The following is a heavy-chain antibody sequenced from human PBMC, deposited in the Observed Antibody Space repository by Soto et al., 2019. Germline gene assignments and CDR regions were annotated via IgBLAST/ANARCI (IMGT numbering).Heavy chain of an antibody. Sequence: HPGGSLRLSCAASGFTFSSYSMNWVRQAPGKGLEWVSYISSGSSTIYYADSVKGRFTISRDNAKNSLYLQMNSLRAEDTAVYYCARPVRSPNAFDFWGQGTMVTVSS. V-gene: IGHV3-48*01. CDR3: ARPVRSPNAFDF. CDR2: ISSGSSTI. CDR1: GFTFSSYS. D-gene: IGHD4-17*01. J-gene: IGHJ3*01.